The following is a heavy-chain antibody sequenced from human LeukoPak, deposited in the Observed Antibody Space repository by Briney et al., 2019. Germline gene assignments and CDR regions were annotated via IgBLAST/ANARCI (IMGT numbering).Heavy chain of an antibody. D-gene: IGHD1-26*01. V-gene: IGHV1-69*13. CDR3: ARDVFGGSYFDY. J-gene: IGHJ4*02. Sequence: ASVKVSCKASGCTFSSYAISWVRQAPGQGLEWMGGIIPIFGTANYAQKFQGRVTITADESTSTAYMELSSLRSEDTAVYYCARDVFGGSYFDYWGQGTLVTVSS. CDR2: IIPIFGTA. CDR1: GCTFSSYA.